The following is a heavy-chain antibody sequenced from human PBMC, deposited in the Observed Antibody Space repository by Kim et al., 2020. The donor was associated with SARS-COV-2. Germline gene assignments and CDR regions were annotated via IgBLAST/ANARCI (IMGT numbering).Heavy chain of an antibody. V-gene: IGHV4-59*13. CDR2: VFYTGYA. CDR3: ARRAYSVPEVFDY. D-gene: IGHD3-10*02. J-gene: IGHJ4*02. CDR1: GGSINGYV. Sequence: SETLSLTCTVSGGSINGYVWNWIRQAPGKGHDWLGYVFYTGYANYAPSLGSRLNISVDISKNQFSLRLSSVTAEDTAIYYCARRAYSVPEVFDYWGQGALFTVSS.